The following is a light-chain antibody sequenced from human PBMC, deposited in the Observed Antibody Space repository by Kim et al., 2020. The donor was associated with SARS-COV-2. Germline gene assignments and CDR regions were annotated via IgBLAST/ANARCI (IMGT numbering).Light chain of an antibody. CDR2: DAS. CDR1: QTISSW. CDR3: QHYNSFSRT. V-gene: IGKV1-5*01. J-gene: IGKJ1*01. Sequence: GDRVNITCRASQTISSWLAWYQQRPGKGPKLLIYDASSLEGGVPSRFSGSGSGTEFTLTISSLQPDDFATYYCQHYNSFSRTFGQGTKVDI.